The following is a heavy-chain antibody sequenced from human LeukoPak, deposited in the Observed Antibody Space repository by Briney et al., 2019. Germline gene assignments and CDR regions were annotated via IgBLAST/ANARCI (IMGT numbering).Heavy chain of an antibody. V-gene: IGHV4-4*07. CDR3: ARTYYYGSGSYYIDY. CDR2: VSSSGST. D-gene: IGHD3-10*01. J-gene: IGHJ4*02. Sequence: SETLSLTCSVSGDSITYFYWSWIRQAAWKGLEWIGRVSSSGSTDYNASLKSRVTMSVDTSKNQLSLKVISVTAADTAVYYCARTYYYGSGSYYIDYWGQGTLVTVSS. CDR1: GDSITYFY.